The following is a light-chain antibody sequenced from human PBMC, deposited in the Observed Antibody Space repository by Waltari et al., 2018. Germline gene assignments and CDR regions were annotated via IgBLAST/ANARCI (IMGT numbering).Light chain of an antibody. CDR3: QQLNSYPVT. V-gene: IGKV1-9*01. J-gene: IGKJ5*01. Sequence: IQLTQSPSSLSASVGDRVTITCRASQGISSNLAWYQQKPGKAPKLLISAASTLQSGVPLRFSGSGSGADFTLTISSLQPEDFATYYCQQLNSYPVTFGQGTRLAIK. CDR2: AAS. CDR1: QGISSN.